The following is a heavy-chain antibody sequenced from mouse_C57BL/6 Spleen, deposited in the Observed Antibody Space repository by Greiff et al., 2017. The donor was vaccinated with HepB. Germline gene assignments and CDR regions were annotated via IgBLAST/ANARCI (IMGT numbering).Heavy chain of an antibody. V-gene: IGHV1-61*01. J-gene: IGHJ2*01. Sequence: QVQLQQPGAELVRPGSSVKLSCKASGYTFTSYWMDWVKQRPGQGLEWIGNIYPSDSETHYNQKFKDKATLTVDKSSSTAYMQLSSLTSEDSAVYYCARERDYYGSSLYYFDYWGQGTTLTVSS. CDR2: IYPSDSET. CDR3: ARERDYYGSSLYYFDY. CDR1: GYTFTSYW. D-gene: IGHD1-1*01.